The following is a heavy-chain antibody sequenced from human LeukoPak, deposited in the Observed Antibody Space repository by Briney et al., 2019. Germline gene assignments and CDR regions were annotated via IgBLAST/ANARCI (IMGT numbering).Heavy chain of an antibody. D-gene: IGHD4-17*01. CDR2: ISSSARTI. CDR3: ARAPRGDGFDY. V-gene: IGHV3-11*04. Sequence: GGSLRLSCAASGFNFADSAMSWVRQTPRKGLEWVSYISSSARTIYYADSVKGRFTISRNNAQNSLYLQMNSLRAEDTAVYYCARAPRGDGFDYWGQGTLVTVSS. J-gene: IGHJ4*02. CDR1: GFNFADSA.